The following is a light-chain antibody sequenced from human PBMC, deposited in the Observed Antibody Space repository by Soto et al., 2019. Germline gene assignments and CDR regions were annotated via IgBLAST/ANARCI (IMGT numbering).Light chain of an antibody. V-gene: IGLV2-23*01. CDR1: SSDVGSYNL. CDR2: EGS. Sequence: QSVLTQPASVSGSPGQSITISCTGTSSDVGSYNLVSWYQQHPGKAPKLMIYEGSKRPSGVSNRFSDSKSGNTASLTISGLQAEDEADYYCCSYAGSSTDAFGTGTKVTVL. J-gene: IGLJ1*01. CDR3: CSYAGSSTDA.